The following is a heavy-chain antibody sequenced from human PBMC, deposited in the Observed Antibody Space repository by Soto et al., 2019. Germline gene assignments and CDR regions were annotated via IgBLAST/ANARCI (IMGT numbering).Heavy chain of an antibody. CDR3: AKDVPPFAGAANYFDY. Sequence: EVQLLESGGGLVQPGGSLRLSCAASGFTFRRYAMSWVRQAPGKGLEWASGISVSGDTAYYADSVKGRFTISRDNSKDTLYLQMNSLSADDTAVYYCAKDVPPFAGAANYFDYWGQGTLVTVSS. J-gene: IGHJ4*02. CDR1: GFTFRRYA. V-gene: IGHV3-23*01. D-gene: IGHD1-26*01. CDR2: ISVSGDTA.